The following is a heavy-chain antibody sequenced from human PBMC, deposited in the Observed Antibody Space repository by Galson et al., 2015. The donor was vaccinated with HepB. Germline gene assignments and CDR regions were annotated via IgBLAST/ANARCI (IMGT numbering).Heavy chain of an antibody. CDR1: GFTFSSYA. J-gene: IGHJ6*02. V-gene: IGHV3-23*01. CDR3: ARAYCDSSSCYTGILPLYYYGADV. Sequence: SLRLSCAASGFTFSSYAITWVRQAPGKGPEWVSAISGSGDTTFYADSVRGRFAISRDTSRSTLTVYLQVNSLRADDTAVYYCARAYCDSSSCYTGILPLYYYGADVWGQGTTVTVAS. CDR2: ISGSGDTT. D-gene: IGHD2-2*02.